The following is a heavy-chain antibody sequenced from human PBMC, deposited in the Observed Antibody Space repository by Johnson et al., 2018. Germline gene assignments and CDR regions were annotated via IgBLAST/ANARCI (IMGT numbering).Heavy chain of an antibody. CDR1: EFNLSNSD. CDR2: ISYAGPYK. V-gene: IGHV3-30*18. J-gene: IGHJ4*02. CDR3: AKSFCGGDCFVDY. Sequence: QVQLVESGGGVVQPGRSLRLSCVASEFNLSNSDMQWVRQAPGKGLEWLALISYAGPYKQYAGPVTGRFTISRDNSKNTVSLQMSGLRTEDPAVYYCAKSFCGGDCFVDYWGQGTLVTVSS. D-gene: IGHD2-21*01.